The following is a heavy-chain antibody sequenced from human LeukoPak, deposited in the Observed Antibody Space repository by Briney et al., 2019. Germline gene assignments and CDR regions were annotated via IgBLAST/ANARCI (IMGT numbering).Heavy chain of an antibody. D-gene: IGHD3-9*01. V-gene: IGHV3-23*01. CDR1: GFTFSSYA. CDR3: AKDRHILTGYYWEYFQH. CDR2: MSGSGGSK. Sequence: GGSLRLSCAASGFTFSSYAMSWVRQAPGKGVEWVSAMSGSGGSKYYADSVKGRFTISRDNSKNTLYLQMNSLRAEDTAVYYCAKDRHILTGYYWEYFQHWGHGTLVTVSS. J-gene: IGHJ1*01.